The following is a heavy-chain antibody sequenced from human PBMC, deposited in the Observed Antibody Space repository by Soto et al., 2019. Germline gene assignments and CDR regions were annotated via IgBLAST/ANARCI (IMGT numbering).Heavy chain of an antibody. J-gene: IGHJ6*02. D-gene: IGHD3-10*01. CDR2: TYNDGKT. CDR1: GLPVSSNY. V-gene: IGHV3-53*01. CDR3: VRPLPSGQNHAVDV. Sequence: GGSLRLSCAASGLPVSSNYMSWVRQAPGKGLEWVSVTYNDGKTYYADSVKGRFTISRDASKNTLHLQMDSLRDEDTAVYYCVRPLPSGQNHAVDVWGQGTTVTVYS.